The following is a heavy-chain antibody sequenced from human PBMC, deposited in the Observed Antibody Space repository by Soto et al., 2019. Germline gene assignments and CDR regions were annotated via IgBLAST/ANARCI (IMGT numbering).Heavy chain of an antibody. J-gene: IGHJ4*02. CDR1: GASITTNHW. CDR3: ARVDWSGNDLGF. CDR2: IHKAWGT. Sequence: SETLSLTCAVSGASITTNHWWTWVRQPPGNGQEYIGEIHKAWGTNYKPYLKSRVSMSVDKSKYYFSLTLTSVTAADTAVYYCARVDWSGNDLGFWGPGALVTVSS. V-gene: IGHV4-4*02. D-gene: IGHD5-12*01.